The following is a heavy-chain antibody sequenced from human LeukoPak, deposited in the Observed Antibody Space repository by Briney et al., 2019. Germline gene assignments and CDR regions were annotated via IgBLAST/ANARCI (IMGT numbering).Heavy chain of an antibody. V-gene: IGHV1-69*13. CDR1: GGTFSSYA. J-gene: IGHJ6*02. CDR2: IIPIFGTA. CDR3: ARTRGSGWYLEPDYYYGMDV. Sequence: ASVKVSCKASGGTFSSYAISWVRQAPGQGLEWMGGIIPIFGTANYAQKFQGRVTITADESTSTAYMELSSLRSEDTAVYYCARTRGSGWYLEPDYYYGMDVWGQGTTVTVSS. D-gene: IGHD6-19*01.